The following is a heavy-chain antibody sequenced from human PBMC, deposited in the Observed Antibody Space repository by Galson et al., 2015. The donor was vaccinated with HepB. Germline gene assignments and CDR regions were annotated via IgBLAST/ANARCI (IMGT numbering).Heavy chain of an antibody. J-gene: IGHJ4*02. CDR3: ARVPHCSSTSCDFDY. V-gene: IGHV1-18*01. Sequence: SVKVSCKASGYTFTSYGISWVRQAPGQGLEWMGWISAYNGNTNYAQKLQGRVTMTTDTSTSTAYMELRSLRSDDTAVYYCARVPHCSSTSCDFDYWGQGTLVTVSS. CDR1: GYTFTSYG. CDR2: ISAYNGNT. D-gene: IGHD2-2*01.